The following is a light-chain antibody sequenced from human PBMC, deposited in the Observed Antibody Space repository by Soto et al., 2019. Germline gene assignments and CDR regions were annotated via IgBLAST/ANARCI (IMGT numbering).Light chain of an antibody. CDR3: QKHNRAPI. V-gene: IGKV1-27*01. CDR1: QDISNY. J-gene: IGKJ4*01. CDR2: GAS. Sequence: DIQMTQSPSSLSASVGNRVIITCRASQDISNYLAWYQQKPGKVPPLLIYGASTLQSAVPSRFSGSGSGTDFTLTISSLQPEDVATYYCQKHNRAPIFGGGTKVEIK.